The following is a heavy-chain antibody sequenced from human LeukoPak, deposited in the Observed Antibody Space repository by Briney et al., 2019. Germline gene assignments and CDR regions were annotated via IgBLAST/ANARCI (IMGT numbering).Heavy chain of an antibody. CDR1: GFTFSSYA. J-gene: IGHJ5*02. D-gene: IGHD3-3*01. CDR3: AKDLAYYDFWSGRPDRNWFDP. Sequence: GGFLRLSCAASGFTFSSYAMSWVRQAPGKGLEWVSAISGSGGSTYYADSVKGRFTISRDNSKNTLYLQMNSLRAEDTAVYYCAKDLAYYDFWSGRPDRNWFDPWGQGTLVTVSS. CDR2: ISGSGGST. V-gene: IGHV3-23*01.